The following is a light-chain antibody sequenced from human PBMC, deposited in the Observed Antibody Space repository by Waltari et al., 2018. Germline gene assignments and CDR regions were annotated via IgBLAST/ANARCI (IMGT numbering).Light chain of an antibody. Sequence: EVVLTQSPGTLSLSPGERVTLSCRASQSVGKYIVWYQQRPGQAPRLLIYADSTRATGIPDRFSGSWSGTEFSLPISRLEPEDFAVYYCQNHERLPATFGQGTKVEI. J-gene: IGKJ1*01. CDR1: QSVGKY. V-gene: IGKV3-20*01. CDR3: QNHERLPAT. CDR2: ADS.